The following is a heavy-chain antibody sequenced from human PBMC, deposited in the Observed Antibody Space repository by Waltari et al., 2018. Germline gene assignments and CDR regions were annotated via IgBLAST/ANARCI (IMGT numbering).Heavy chain of an antibody. V-gene: IGHV3-74*01. J-gene: IGHJ3*02. CDR3: SREQRFDNAFDI. CDR2: ISSDGGTA. D-gene: IGHD3-3*01. CDR1: GFTFSNYW. Sequence: QLVESGGGIVQPGGSLRLSCAPSGFTFSNYWMHWVRQTPGKGLVWVSRISSDGGTATYADSVRGRFTISRDNAKSTLYLQLNSLRAEDTAVYYCSREQRFDNAFDIWGQGTMVAVSS.